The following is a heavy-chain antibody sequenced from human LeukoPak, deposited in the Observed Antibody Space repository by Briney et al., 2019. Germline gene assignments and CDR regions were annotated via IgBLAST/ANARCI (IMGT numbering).Heavy chain of an antibody. Sequence: GRSLRLSCAASGFTFSSYAMHWVRQAPGKGLEWVAVISNDGSNKYCADSVKGRFTISRDNSKNTLYLQMNSLRAEDTAVYYCAGPIFGVVMNPFDYWDQGTLVTVSS. CDR1: GFTFSSYA. V-gene: IGHV3-30-3*01. CDR3: AGPIFGVVMNPFDY. D-gene: IGHD3-3*01. J-gene: IGHJ4*02. CDR2: ISNDGSNK.